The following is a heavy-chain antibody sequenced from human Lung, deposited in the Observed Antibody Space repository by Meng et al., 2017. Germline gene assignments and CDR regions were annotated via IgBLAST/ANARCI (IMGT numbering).Heavy chain of an antibody. CDR3: ARDIVVTFGELTTLDS. CDR2: INAGSENT. J-gene: IGHJ4*02. Sequence: QVHLVQSGAEVKKPGASVKVSCKASGYTFTNYAMQWVHQAPGQGLEWMVWINAGSENTEYSQKFQGRVTLTRDTSATTAYMELRSLKSEDTAIYYCARDIVVTFGELTTLDSWGQGTLVTVSS. CDR1: GYTFTNYA. D-gene: IGHD2-21*01. V-gene: IGHV1-3*01.